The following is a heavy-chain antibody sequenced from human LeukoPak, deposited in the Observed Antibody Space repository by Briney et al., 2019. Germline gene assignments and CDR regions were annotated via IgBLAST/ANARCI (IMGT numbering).Heavy chain of an antibody. Sequence: SQTLSLTCAISGDSVSSNSAAWNRIRQSPSRGLEWLGRTYYRSKWYNDYAVSVKSRIIIKSDTSKNQFSLQLNSVSPEDTAVYYCARQYEYSSGWYYFDYWGQGTLVTVSS. D-gene: IGHD6-19*01. V-gene: IGHV6-1*01. J-gene: IGHJ4*02. CDR1: GDSVSSNSAA. CDR2: TYYRSKWYN. CDR3: ARQYEYSSGWYYFDY.